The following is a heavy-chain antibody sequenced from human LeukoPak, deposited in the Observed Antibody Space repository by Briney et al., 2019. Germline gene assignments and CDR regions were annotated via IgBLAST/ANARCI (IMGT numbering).Heavy chain of an antibody. D-gene: IGHD3-10*01. CDR3: ARKPYYYGSGSYFDY. Sequence: ASVKVSSKASGYTFTSYAMHWVRQAPGQRLEWMGWINAGNGNTKYSQKFQGRVTITRDTSASTAYMELSSLRSEDTAVYYCARKPYYYGSGSYFDYWGQGTLVTVSS. J-gene: IGHJ4*02. V-gene: IGHV1-3*01. CDR1: GYTFTSYA. CDR2: INAGNGNT.